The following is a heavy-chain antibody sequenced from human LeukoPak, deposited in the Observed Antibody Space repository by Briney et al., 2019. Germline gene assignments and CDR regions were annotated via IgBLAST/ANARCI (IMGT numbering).Heavy chain of an antibody. CDR3: ARAYGSGYYYHFDY. J-gene: IGHJ4*02. V-gene: IGHV1-46*04. CDR1: GYTFTNYY. Sequence: ASLKVSCKTSGYTFTNYYMHWVRQAPGQGLEWMGSINPSGGNTTYAQKLQGRVTITTDTSTSTLYMDLSSLRSEDTAIYYCARAYGSGYYYHFDYWGQGTLVNVSS. CDR2: INPSGGNT. D-gene: IGHD3-10*01.